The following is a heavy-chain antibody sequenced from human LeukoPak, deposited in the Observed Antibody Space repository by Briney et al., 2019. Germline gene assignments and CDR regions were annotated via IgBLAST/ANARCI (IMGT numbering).Heavy chain of an antibody. CDR2: IIPIFGTA. CDR3: ARGVTMIVVDALDI. Sequence: SVKVSCKASGGTFSSYAISWVRQAPGQGLEWMGRIIPIFGTANYAQKFQGRVTITTDESTSTAYMELSSLRSEDTAVYYCARGVTMIVVDALDIWGQGTMVTVSS. V-gene: IGHV1-69*05. CDR1: GGTFSSYA. J-gene: IGHJ3*02. D-gene: IGHD3-22*01.